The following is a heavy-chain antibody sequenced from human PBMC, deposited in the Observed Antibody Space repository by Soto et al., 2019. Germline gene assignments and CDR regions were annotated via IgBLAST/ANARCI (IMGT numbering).Heavy chain of an antibody. Sequence: EVQLLESGGGLVQPGGSLRLSCAASGFTFSSYAMSWVRQAPGKGLEWVSAISGPGGSTYYADSVKGRFTISRDNSKNTLYLQMNRLRVEDTAIYYCAKKANVVVVPAAYSFDYWGQGALLTGSS. J-gene: IGHJ4*02. CDR1: GFTFSSYA. V-gene: IGHV3-23*01. CDR3: AKKANVVVVPAAYSFDY. CDR2: ISGPGGST. D-gene: IGHD2-2*01.